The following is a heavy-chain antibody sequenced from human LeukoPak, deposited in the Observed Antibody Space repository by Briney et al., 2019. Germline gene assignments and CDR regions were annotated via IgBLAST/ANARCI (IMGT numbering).Heavy chain of an antibody. Sequence: GSLRLSCAASGFTFSSYAMSWVRQAPGKGLEWVSAIGGSGGSTYYADSVKGRFTISRDNSKNTLYLQMNSLRAEDTAVYYCAKEQDILTGFDYWGQGTLVTVSS. CDR3: AKEQDILTGFDY. CDR2: IGGSGGST. V-gene: IGHV3-23*01. D-gene: IGHD3-9*01. CDR1: GFTFSSYA. J-gene: IGHJ4*02.